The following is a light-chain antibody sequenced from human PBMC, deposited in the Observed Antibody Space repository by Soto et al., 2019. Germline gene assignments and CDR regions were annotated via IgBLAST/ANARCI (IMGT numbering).Light chain of an antibody. Sequence: DIQMTQSPSTLSASVGDRVTITCRASQSISSWLAWYQQKPGKAPKLLIYKGSSLESGVPSRFSGSGSGTEFTLTISSLQPDDFATYYCQQYNSFSKWTFGQGTKVDIK. CDR1: QSISSW. J-gene: IGKJ1*01. CDR3: QQYNSFSKWT. CDR2: KGS. V-gene: IGKV1-5*03.